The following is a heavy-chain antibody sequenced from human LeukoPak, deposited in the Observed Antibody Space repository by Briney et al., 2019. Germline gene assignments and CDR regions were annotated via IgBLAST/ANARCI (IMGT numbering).Heavy chain of an antibody. Sequence: PGGSLRLSCAASGFNFNTYWMHWVRQPPGKGLLWVSRISPDGRSTNYADSVKGRFTISRDNAKNTLYLQMNSLRAEDTAIYYCAKVDGTGNSVFDNWGQGTLVPVSS. CDR2: ISPDGRST. CDR1: GFNFNTYW. CDR3: AKVDGTGNSVFDN. J-gene: IGHJ4*02. V-gene: IGHV3-74*01. D-gene: IGHD6-19*01.